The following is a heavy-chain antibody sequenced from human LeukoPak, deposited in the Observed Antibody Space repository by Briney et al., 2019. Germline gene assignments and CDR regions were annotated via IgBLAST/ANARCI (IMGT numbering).Heavy chain of an antibody. CDR1: GYTFSDYY. V-gene: IGHV1-2*02. D-gene: IGHD5-12*01. CDR2: INPHSGGT. J-gene: IGHJ3*02. CDR3: AREIVATIGGAFDI. Sequence: VASVKVSCKASGYTFSDYYLHWVRQAPGHGLECMGWINPHSGGTHYAQKFQGRVTMTRDTSISTAYMELSSLRSDDTAVYFCAREIVATIGGAFDIWGQGTMVTVSS.